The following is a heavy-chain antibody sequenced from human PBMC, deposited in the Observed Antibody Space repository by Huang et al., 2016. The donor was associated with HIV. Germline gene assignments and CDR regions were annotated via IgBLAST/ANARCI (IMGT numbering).Heavy chain of an antibody. D-gene: IGHD6-19*01. CDR2: IYHSGTA. V-gene: IGHV4-30-2*01. CDR1: GGSIISSGYS. CDR3: ARDLYSSGWNAFDT. J-gene: IGHJ3*02. Sequence: QLQLQQSGSRLVRPSETLSLTCAVSGGSIISSGYSWSWIRQPPGKGLEWIGYIYHSGTASYHPSLKSRVTMSGYTSKDRFARKLTSVTAADTAVYYCARDLYSSGWNAFDTWGQGTMVTVSS.